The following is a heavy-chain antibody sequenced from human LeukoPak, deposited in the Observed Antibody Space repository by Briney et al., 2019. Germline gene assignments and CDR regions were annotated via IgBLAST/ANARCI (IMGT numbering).Heavy chain of an antibody. CDR3: AKPRRDGYNRTPYFDY. V-gene: IGHV4-59*12. CDR1: GGSISSYY. CDR2: IYYSGST. D-gene: IGHD5-24*01. J-gene: IGHJ4*02. Sequence: SETLSLTCTVSGGSISSYYWSWIRQPPGKGLGWIGYIYYSGSTNYNPSLKSRVTMSVDTSKNHLSLKLSSVTAADTAVYYCAKPRRDGYNRTPYFDYWGQGTLVTVSS.